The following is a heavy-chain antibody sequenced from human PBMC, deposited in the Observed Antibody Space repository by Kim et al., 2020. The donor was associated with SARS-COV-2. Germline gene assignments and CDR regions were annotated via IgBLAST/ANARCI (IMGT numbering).Heavy chain of an antibody. Sequence: STYYNPSLKSRVTISVDMSKNQFSLKLSSVTAADTAVYYCARDRSGYAADWGQGTLVTVSS. J-gene: IGHJ4*02. V-gene: IGHV4-31*02. CDR3: ARDRSGYAAD. CDR2: ST. D-gene: IGHD6-25*01.